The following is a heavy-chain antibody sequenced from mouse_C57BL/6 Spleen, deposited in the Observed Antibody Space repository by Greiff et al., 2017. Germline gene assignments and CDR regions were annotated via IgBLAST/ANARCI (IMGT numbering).Heavy chain of an antibody. Sequence: VQLQQSGPELVQPGASVKISCKASGYAFSSSWMNWVKQRPGKGLEWIGRIYPGDGDTNYNGKFKGKATLTADKSSSTAYMQLSSLTSEASAVYGCADGRDYYAMDYWGQGTSVTVSS. D-gene: IGHD2-3*01. J-gene: IGHJ4*01. CDR3: ADGRDYYAMDY. CDR2: IYPGDGDT. CDR1: GYAFSSSW. V-gene: IGHV1-82*01.